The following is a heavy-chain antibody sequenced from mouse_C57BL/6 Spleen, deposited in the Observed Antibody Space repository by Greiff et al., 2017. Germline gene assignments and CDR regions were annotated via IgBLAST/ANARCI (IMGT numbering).Heavy chain of an antibody. CDR3: ARHAVTTHYYAMDY. V-gene: IGHV2-6-1*01. Sequence: QVQLQQSGPGLVAPSQSLSITCTVSGFSLTSYGVHWVRQPPGKGLEWLVVIWSDGSTTYNSALKSRLSISKDNSKSQVFLKMNSLQTDDTAMYYCARHAVTTHYYAMDYWGQGTSVTVSS. CDR1: GFSLTSYG. D-gene: IGHD2-1*01. J-gene: IGHJ4*01. CDR2: IWSDGST.